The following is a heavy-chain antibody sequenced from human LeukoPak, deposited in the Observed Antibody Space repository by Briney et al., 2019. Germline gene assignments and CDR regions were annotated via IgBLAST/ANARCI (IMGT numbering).Heavy chain of an antibody. D-gene: IGHD3-22*01. Sequence: GGSLRLSCAASGFAFSSYWMHWVRQAPGKGLVWVSRINTDGSSTSYADSVKGRFTISRDNAKNTLYLQMNSLRAEDTALYYCARDLGAYYDSSDNWFDPWGQGTLVTVSS. CDR1: GFAFSSYW. J-gene: IGHJ5*02. CDR3: ARDLGAYYDSSDNWFDP. V-gene: IGHV3-74*01. CDR2: INTDGSST.